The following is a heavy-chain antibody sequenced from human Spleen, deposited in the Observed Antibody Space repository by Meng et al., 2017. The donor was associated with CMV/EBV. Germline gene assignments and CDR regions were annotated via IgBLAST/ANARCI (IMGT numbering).Heavy chain of an antibody. CDR2: ISYDGSNK. CDR3: AKDLRRYCSGGSCYHPDY. Sequence: LSSYGMHWVRQAPGKGLEWVAVISYDGSNKYYADSVKGRFTISRDNSKNTLYLQMNSLRAEDTAVYYCAKDLRRYCSGGSCYHPDYWGQGTLVTVSS. CDR1: LSSYG. J-gene: IGHJ4*02. V-gene: IGHV3-30*18. D-gene: IGHD2-15*01.